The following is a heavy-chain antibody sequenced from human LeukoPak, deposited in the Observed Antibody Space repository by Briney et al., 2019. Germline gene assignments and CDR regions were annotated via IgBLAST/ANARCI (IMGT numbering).Heavy chain of an antibody. Sequence: SETLSLTCAVSGGSISSGGYSWSWIRQPPGKGLEWIGYIYHSGSTYYNPSLKSRVTISVDRSKNQFSLKLSSVTAADTAVYYCARGALEWLLLLDYRGQGTLVTVSS. V-gene: IGHV4-30-2*01. CDR3: ARGALEWLLLLDY. J-gene: IGHJ4*02. CDR2: IYHSGST. CDR1: GGSISSGGYS. D-gene: IGHD3-3*01.